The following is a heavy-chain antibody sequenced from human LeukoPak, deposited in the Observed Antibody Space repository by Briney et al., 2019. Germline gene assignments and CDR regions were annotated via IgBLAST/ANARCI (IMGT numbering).Heavy chain of an antibody. J-gene: IGHJ3*01. Sequence: SETLSLTCTVSGGSINSGGYYWSCVRQHPGKGLEWIGYISYSGNTYYNPSLKSRVTISVDTSKNQFSLRLSSVTAADTAVYYCARDRGTMVRGVTNALDFWGQGTMVIVSS. CDR2: ISYSGNT. CDR3: ARDRGTMVRGVTNALDF. CDR1: GGSINSGGYY. D-gene: IGHD3-10*01. V-gene: IGHV4-31*02.